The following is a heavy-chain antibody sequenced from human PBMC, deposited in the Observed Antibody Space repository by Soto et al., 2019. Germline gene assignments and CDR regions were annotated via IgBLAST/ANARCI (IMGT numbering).Heavy chain of an antibody. CDR1: GGSISSYY. V-gene: IGHV4-59*01. J-gene: IGHJ6*04. Sequence: SETLSLTCTVSGGSISSYYWSWIRQPPGKGLEWVGYIYYSGSTNYNPSLKSRVTISVDTSKNQFSLKLSSVTAADTAVYYCARGQLDRLYYYGMDGWGKGTTVTVAS. D-gene: IGHD1-1*01. CDR2: IYYSGST. CDR3: ARGQLDRLYYYGMDG.